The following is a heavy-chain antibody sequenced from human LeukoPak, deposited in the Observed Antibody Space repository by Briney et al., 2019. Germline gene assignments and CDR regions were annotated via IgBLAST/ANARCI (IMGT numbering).Heavy chain of an antibody. CDR2: IYHSGST. D-gene: IGHD1-1*01. CDR1: GGSISSGGYS. CDR3: ARAASTTTLDY. V-gene: IGHV4-30-2*01. J-gene: IGHJ4*02. Sequence: TSQTLSLTCAVSGGSISSGGYSWSWIRQPPGKGLEWIGYIYHSGSTYYNPSLKSRVTISVDWSKNQFSLKLSSVTAADTAVYYCARAASTTTLDYWGQGTLVTVSS.